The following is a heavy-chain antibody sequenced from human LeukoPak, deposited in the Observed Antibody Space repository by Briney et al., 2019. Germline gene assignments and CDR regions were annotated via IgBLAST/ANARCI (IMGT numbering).Heavy chain of an antibody. CDR3: ARDTIVGGRADFDF. V-gene: IGHV1-2*02. J-gene: IGHJ4*02. D-gene: IGHD1-26*01. Sequence: AASVKVSCNASGYSFTSYDINWVRQAPGQGLEWMGWINPNSGATYYAQNFQGRVTLTRDTSISTAYMELSSLRSDDTAVFYCARDTIVGGRADFDFWGQGTLVTVSS. CDR1: GYSFTSYD. CDR2: INPNSGAT.